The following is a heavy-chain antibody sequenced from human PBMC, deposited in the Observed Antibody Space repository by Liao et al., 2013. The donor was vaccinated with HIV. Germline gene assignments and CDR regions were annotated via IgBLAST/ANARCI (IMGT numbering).Heavy chain of an antibody. CDR1: GGSINNYH. CDR3: ARDHKDDRYFDL. V-gene: IGHV4-59*12. J-gene: IGHJ2*01. CDR2: IHYTGTT. D-gene: IGHD2-15*01. Sequence: QVQLQESGPGLVKPSETLSLTCSVSGGSINNYHWTWIRQPPGKGLEWIGHIHYTGTTNYNPSLKSRLTISVDTSKNQFSLKLNSVTAADTAVYYCARDHKDDRYFDLWGRGILVTV.